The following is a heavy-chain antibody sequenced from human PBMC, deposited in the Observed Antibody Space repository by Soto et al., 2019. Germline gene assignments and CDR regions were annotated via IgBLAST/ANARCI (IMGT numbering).Heavy chain of an antibody. CDR3: ARDNSTSY. Sequence: EVQLVESGGGLVQPGGSLRLSCVASGFTFNIYWMHWVRHAPGKGLEWVSRIDNDGSATTYADSVEGRFTISSDNATNTLFLQMNTLRVDDTAVYYWARDNSTSYWGQATLVTVSS. V-gene: IGHV3-74*01. CDR1: GFTFNIYW. J-gene: IGHJ4*02. CDR2: IDNDGSAT. D-gene: IGHD1-1*01.